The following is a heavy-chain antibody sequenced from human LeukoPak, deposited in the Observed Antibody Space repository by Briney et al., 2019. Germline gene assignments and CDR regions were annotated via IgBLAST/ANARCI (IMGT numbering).Heavy chain of an antibody. CDR2: INAGNGNT. J-gene: IGHJ5*02. CDR3: AREVSVLRYFDWLPAPHWFDP. V-gene: IGHV1-3*01. Sequence: ASVTVSCKASGYTFTSYAMHWVRQAPGQRLEWMGWINAGNGNTKYSQKFQGRVTITRDTSASTAYMELSSLRSEDTAVYYCAREVSVLRYFDWLPAPHWFDPWGQGTLVTVSS. CDR1: GYTFTSYA. D-gene: IGHD3-9*01.